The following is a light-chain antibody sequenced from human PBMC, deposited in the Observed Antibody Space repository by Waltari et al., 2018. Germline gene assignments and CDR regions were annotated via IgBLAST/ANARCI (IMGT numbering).Light chain of an antibody. Sequence: SSELTQDPAVSVALGQTVSITSHGASIRSHSANWYQQKPGQAPRVVIYGKNNRPSGIPARFSGSTSGDTASLTITGAQAEDEADYYCNSRDSSINHHYVFGSGTKVTVL. V-gene: IGLV3-19*01. CDR3: NSRDSSINHHYV. J-gene: IGLJ1*01. CDR1: SIRSHS. CDR2: GKN.